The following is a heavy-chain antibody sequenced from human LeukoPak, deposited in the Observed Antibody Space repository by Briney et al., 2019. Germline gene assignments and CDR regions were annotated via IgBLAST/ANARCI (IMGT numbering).Heavy chain of an antibody. J-gene: IGHJ4*02. CDR2: ISGGGGYT. Sequence: GGSLRLSCAASGFIFSVYAMSWVRQAPGKGLEWVSAISGGGGYTYYADSVKGRFTISRDNSKNTLYLQMNSLRAEDTAVYYCARTIWGYCSGGSCYRRPIYYFDYWGQGTLVTVSS. D-gene: IGHD2-15*01. CDR1: GFIFSVYA. V-gene: IGHV3-23*01. CDR3: ARTIWGYCSGGSCYRRPIYYFDY.